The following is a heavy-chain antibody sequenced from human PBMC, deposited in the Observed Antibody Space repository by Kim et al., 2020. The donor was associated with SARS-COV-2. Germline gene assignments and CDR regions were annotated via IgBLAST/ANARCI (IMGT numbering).Heavy chain of an antibody. J-gene: IGHJ5*02. D-gene: IGHD6-13*01. V-gene: IGHV5-51*01. CDR3: ARREDSSSWYKGNWFDP. Sequence: GESLKISCKGSGYSFTSYWIGWVRQMPGKGLEWMGIIYPGDSDTRYSPSFQGQVTISAAKSISTAYLQWSSLKASDTAMYYWARREDSSSWYKGNWFDPWGQGTLVTVSS. CDR1: GYSFTSYW. CDR2: IYPGDSDT.